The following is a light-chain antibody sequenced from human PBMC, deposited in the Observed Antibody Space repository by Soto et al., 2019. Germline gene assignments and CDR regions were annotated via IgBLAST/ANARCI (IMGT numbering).Light chain of an antibody. CDR3: QSYDTSLSVL. V-gene: IGLV1-40*01. CDR2: GNT. J-gene: IGLJ2*01. CDR1: SSNIGAGYD. Sequence: QLVLTQPPSVSGAPGQRVTISCTGSSSNIGAGYDVLWYQQLPGTAPKVLIYGNTNRPSGVTDRFSGSKSGTSASLAITGLQAEDEADYFCQSYDTSLSVLFGGGTKLTVL.